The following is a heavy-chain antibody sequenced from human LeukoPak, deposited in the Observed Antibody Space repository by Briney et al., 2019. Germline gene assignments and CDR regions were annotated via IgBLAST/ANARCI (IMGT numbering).Heavy chain of an antibody. J-gene: IGHJ5*02. CDR1: GFPFRNYY. V-gene: IGHV3-11*01. CDR3: AKDDAGFGQDCHP. Sequence: GGSLRLSCTTSGFPFRNYYMNWVRQAPGRGLQWVSYISASGRTIKYADPVKGRFTISRDNSRNSLYLHIDSLRPDDTALYFCAKDDAGFGQDCHPWGRETLVIVSS. D-gene: IGHD3-10*01. CDR2: ISASGRTI.